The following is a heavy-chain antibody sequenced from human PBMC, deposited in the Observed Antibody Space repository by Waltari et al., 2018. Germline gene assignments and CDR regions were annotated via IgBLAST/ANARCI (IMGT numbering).Heavy chain of an antibody. CDR3: AREIAAARGGWFDP. D-gene: IGHD6-13*01. CDR2: IYHNGST. Sequence: QVQLQESGPGLVKPSGTLSLTCAVSGGSISSSNWWSWVRQPPGEGLEWIGVIYHNGSTNYTPSLKSRVTISVDKSKNQFSLKLSSVTAADTAVYYCAREIAAARGGWFDPWGQGTLVTVSS. J-gene: IGHJ5*02. CDR1: GGSISSSNW. V-gene: IGHV4-4*02.